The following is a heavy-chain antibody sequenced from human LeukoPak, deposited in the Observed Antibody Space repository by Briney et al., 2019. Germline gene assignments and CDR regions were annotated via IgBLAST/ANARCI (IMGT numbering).Heavy chain of an antibody. CDR1: GFTFSSYE. J-gene: IGHJ6*03. D-gene: IGHD2-15*01. CDR3: ARVVVVAANYYYYYMDV. Sequence: GGSLRLSCAASGFTFSSYEMNWVRQAPGKGLEWVSYISSSGSTIYYADSVKGRFTISRDNAKNSLYLQMNSLRAEDTAVYYCARVVVVAANYYYYYMDVWGKGTTVTVSS. V-gene: IGHV3-48*03. CDR2: ISSSGSTI.